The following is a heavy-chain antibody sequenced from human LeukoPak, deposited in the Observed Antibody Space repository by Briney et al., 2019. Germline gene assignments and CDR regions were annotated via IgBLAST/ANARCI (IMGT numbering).Heavy chain of an antibody. V-gene: IGHV1-18*01. J-gene: IGHJ4*02. CDR3: ARPILYYYDSSGYYDY. Sequence: ASVKVPCKASGYTFTSYGISWVRQAPGQGLEWMGWISAYNGNTNYAQKLQGRVTMTTDTSTSTAYMELRSLRSDDTAVYYCARPILYYYDSSGYYDYWGQGTLVTVSS. CDR2: ISAYNGNT. CDR1: GYTFTSYG. D-gene: IGHD3-22*01.